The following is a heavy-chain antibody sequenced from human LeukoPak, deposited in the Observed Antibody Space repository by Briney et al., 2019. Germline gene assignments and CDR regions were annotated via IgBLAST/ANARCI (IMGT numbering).Heavy chain of an antibody. CDR3: ARLLWSGYPYLDC. CDR1: GYSFTNYW. J-gene: IGHJ4*02. Sequence: GESLKISCKGSGYSFTNYWIGWVRQIPGKGLEWMGIIYPGDSDTSYSPSFRGQVTISAEKSISTAYLQGSSLKASDTPVYYCARLLWSGYPYLDCWGQGTLVTVSS. D-gene: IGHD3-3*01. CDR2: IYPGDSDT. V-gene: IGHV5-51*01.